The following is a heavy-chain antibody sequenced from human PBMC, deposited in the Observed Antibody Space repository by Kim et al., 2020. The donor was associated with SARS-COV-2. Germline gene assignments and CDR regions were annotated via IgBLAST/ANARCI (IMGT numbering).Heavy chain of an antibody. CDR2: IYHSGST. D-gene: IGHD2-2*01. CDR1: GGSISSGGYS. Sequence: SETLSLTCAVSGGSISSGGYSWSWIRQPPGKGLEWIGYIYHSGSTYYNPSLKSRVTISVDRSKNQFSLKLSSVTAADTAVYYCARGPKVAYQLLWELGSGFDYWGQGTLVTVSS. J-gene: IGHJ4*02. CDR3: ARGPKVAYQLLWELGSGFDY. V-gene: IGHV4-30-2*01.